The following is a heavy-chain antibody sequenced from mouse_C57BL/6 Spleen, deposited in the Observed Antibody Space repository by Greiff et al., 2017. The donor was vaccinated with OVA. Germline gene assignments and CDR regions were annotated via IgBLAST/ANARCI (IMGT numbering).Heavy chain of an antibody. CDR1: GYTFTSYW. Sequence: QVQLQQPGAELVKPGASVKLSCKASGYTFTSYWMQWVKQRPGQGLEWIGEIDPSDSYTNYNQKFKGKATLTVDTSSSSAYMQLSSLTSEDSAVEYCARGGNGYYGYYFDYWGQGTTLTVSS. CDR2: IDPSDSYT. V-gene: IGHV1-50*01. D-gene: IGHD2-3*01. CDR3: ARGGNGYYGYYFDY. J-gene: IGHJ2*01.